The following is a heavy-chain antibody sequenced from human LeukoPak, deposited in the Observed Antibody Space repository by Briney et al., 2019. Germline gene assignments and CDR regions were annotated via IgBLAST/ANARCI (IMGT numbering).Heavy chain of an antibody. Sequence: GGSLRLSCAASGFTFSSSTMSWVRQAPGRGLEWVSSITIGGSTHYADSVKGRFTISRDNSKNTLYLQMNSLKTEDTAVYYCTLYDFWMGYWGQGTLVTVSS. CDR2: ITIGGST. D-gene: IGHD3-3*01. J-gene: IGHJ4*02. CDR1: GFTFSSST. CDR3: TLYDFWMGY. V-gene: IGHV3-23*01.